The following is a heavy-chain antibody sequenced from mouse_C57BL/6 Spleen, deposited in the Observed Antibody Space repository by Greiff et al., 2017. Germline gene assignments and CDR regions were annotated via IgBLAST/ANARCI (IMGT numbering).Heavy chain of an antibody. CDR3: APTTVVAEYYFDY. CDR2: IDPEDGET. Sequence: VQLKESGAELVKPGASVKLSCTASGFNIKDYYMHWVKQRTEQGLEWIGRIDPEDGETKYAPKFQGKATITADTSSNTAYLQLSSLTSEDTAVYYCAPTTVVAEYYFDYWGQGTTLTVSS. CDR1: GFNIKDYY. J-gene: IGHJ2*01. D-gene: IGHD1-1*01. V-gene: IGHV14-2*01.